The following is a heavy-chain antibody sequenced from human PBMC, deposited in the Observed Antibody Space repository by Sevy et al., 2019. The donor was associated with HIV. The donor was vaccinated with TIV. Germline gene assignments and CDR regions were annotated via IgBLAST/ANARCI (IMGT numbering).Heavy chain of an antibody. D-gene: IGHD1-26*01. V-gene: IGHV3-30-3*01. J-gene: IGHJ6*02. CDR1: GFTFSNYA. CDR2: ISYDGSNK. Sequence: GSLRLSCAASGFTFSNYAMHWVRQAPGKGLEWVAVISYDGSNKYYAASVRGRFTISRDSSKNTLYLQMNSLRPEDTAVYYCARDLEVYGGWEQTSQGMDVWGQGTTVTVSS. CDR3: ARDLEVYGGWEQTSQGMDV.